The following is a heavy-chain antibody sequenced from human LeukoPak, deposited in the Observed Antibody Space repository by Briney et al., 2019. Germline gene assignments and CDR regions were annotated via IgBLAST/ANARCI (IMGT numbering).Heavy chain of an antibody. CDR2: ISSSGSTK. Sequence: GGSLRLSCAASGFIFSDYYMSWIRQAPGKGLEWVSYISSSGSTKHYADSVKGRFTISRDNAKNSYLQMNSLRAEDTAVYYCARDGHAYGRGSPHYWGQGTLVTVSS. D-gene: IGHD3-10*01. V-gene: IGHV3-11*01. CDR1: GFIFSDYY. CDR3: ARDGHAYGRGSPHY. J-gene: IGHJ4*02.